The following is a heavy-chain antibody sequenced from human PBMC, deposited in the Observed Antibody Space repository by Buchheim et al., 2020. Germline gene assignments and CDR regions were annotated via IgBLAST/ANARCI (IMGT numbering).Heavy chain of an antibody. CDR2: LSGSGGST. CDR3: AKEHDYYDNSGPSPYFDY. CDR1: GFTFSSYA. V-gene: IGHV3-23*01. Sequence: EVQLLESGGGLVQPGGSLRLSCAASGFTFSSYAMSWVRQAPGKGLEWVSALSGSGGSTYYADSVKGRFTISRDNSKNTLYLLMNSLRAEDTAVYYCAKEHDYYDNSGPSPYFDYWGQGTL. J-gene: IGHJ4*02. D-gene: IGHD3-22*01.